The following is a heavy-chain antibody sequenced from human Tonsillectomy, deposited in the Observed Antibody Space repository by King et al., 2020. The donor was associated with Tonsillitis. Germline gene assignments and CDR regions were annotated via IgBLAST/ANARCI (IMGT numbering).Heavy chain of an antibody. Sequence: VQLVESGGGVVQPGRSLRLSCAASGFTFRSYLMHWVRQVPGKGLEWVAVIFFGGSDKYYGESVKGRFTISRDDSKKTVYLQMNSLRAEDTAVYYCARDLGATNWNFRNYYYGLDVWGRGTTVTVAS. D-gene: IGHD1-26*01. CDR2: IFFGGSDK. CDR3: ARDLGATNWNFRNYYYGLDV. J-gene: IGHJ6*02. CDR1: GFTFRSYL. V-gene: IGHV3-33*01.